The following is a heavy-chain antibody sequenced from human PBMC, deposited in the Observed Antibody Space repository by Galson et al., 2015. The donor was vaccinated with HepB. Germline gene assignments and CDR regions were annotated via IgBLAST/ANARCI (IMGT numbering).Heavy chain of an antibody. CDR3: ARERITIFGMAFDI. CDR2: IKQDGSEK. CDR1: GFTFSSYW. J-gene: IGHJ3*02. D-gene: IGHD3-3*01. Sequence: SLRLSCAASGFTFSSYWMSWVRQAPGKGLEWVANIKQDGSEKYYVDSVKGRFTISRDNAKNSLYLQMSSLRAEDTAVYYCARERITIFGMAFDIWGQGTMVTVSS. V-gene: IGHV3-7*01.